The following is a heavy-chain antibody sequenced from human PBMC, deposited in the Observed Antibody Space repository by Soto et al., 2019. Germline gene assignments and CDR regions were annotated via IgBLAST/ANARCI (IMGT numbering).Heavy chain of an antibody. CDR2: INAGNGNT. CDR3: ARVQRSWSPYYYYGMDV. J-gene: IGHJ6*02. CDR1: GYTFTSYA. D-gene: IGHD6-13*01. Sequence: ASVKVSCKASGYTFTSYAMHWVRQAPGQRLEWMGWINAGNGNTKYSQKFQGRVTITRDTSASTAYMELSSLRSEDTAVYYCARVQRSWSPYYYYGMDVWGQGTTVTVSS. V-gene: IGHV1-3*01.